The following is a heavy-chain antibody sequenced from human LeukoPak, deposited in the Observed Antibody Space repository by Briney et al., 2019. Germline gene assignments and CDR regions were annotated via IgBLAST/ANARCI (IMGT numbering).Heavy chain of an antibody. CDR1: GGSISSSSYY. Sequence: SETLSLTCTVSGGSISSSSYYWGWIRQPPGKGLEWIGSIYYSGSTYYNPSLKSRVTISVDTSKNQISLKLSSVTAADTAVYYCARTAYYYDSSGPSSAFDIWGQGTMVTVSS. CDR3: ARTAYYYDSSGPSSAFDI. V-gene: IGHV4-39*07. D-gene: IGHD3-22*01. CDR2: IYYSGST. J-gene: IGHJ3*02.